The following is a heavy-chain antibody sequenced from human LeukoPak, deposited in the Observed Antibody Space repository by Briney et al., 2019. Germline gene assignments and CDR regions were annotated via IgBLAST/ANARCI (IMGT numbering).Heavy chain of an antibody. V-gene: IGHV3-33*08. D-gene: IGHD6-19*01. J-gene: IGHJ6*02. CDR3: ARVQKSDSSGWYYYYGMDV. Sequence: GGSLRLSCAASGFTFSDYYMSWVRQAPGKGLEWVAVIWYDGSNKYYADSVKGRFTISRDNSKNTLYLQMNSLRAEDTAVYYCARVQKSDSSGWYYYYGMDVWGQGTTVTVSS. CDR1: GFTFSDYY. CDR2: IWYDGSNK.